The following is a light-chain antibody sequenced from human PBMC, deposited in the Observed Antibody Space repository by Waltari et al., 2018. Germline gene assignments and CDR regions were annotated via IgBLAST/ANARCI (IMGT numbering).Light chain of an antibody. Sequence: EIVMTQSPGILSLSPGERATLSCRPSQNLSANYVAWYQHRPGQPPRLLSFGASSRAAGIPDRFSGRGSATDFTLTINRLEPEDFTMYFCHQSAGSPQTFGQGTKLDIK. CDR2: GAS. CDR1: QNLSANY. J-gene: IGKJ2*01. V-gene: IGKV3-20*01. CDR3: HQSAGSPQT.